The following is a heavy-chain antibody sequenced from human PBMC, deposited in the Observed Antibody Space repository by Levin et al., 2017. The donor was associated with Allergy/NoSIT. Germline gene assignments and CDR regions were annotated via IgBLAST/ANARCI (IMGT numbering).Heavy chain of an antibody. D-gene: IGHD6-19*01. CDR2: ISYDGSNK. CDR3: AKDPSSGTKKAWYFDL. V-gene: IGHV3-30*18. J-gene: IGHJ2*01. CDR1: GFTFSSYG. Sequence: PGGSLRLSCAASGFTFSSYGMHWVRQAPGKGLEWVAVISYDGSNKYYADSVKGRFTISRDNSKNTLYLQMNSLRAEDTAVYYCAKDPSSGTKKAWYFDLWGRGTLVTVSS.